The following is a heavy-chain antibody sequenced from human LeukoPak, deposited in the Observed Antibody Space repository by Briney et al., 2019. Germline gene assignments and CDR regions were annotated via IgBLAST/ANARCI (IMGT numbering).Heavy chain of an antibody. D-gene: IGHD2-15*01. CDR2: ISSSSSYI. J-gene: IGHJ5*02. Sequence: PGGSLRLSCAASGFTFSSYSMNWVRQAPGKGLEWVSSISSSSSYIYYADSVKGRFTISRDNAKNSLYLQMNSLRAEDTAVYYCARGGYCSGGSRPNWFDPWGQGTLVTVSS. V-gene: IGHV3-21*01. CDR3: ARGGYCSGGSRPNWFDP. CDR1: GFTFSSYS.